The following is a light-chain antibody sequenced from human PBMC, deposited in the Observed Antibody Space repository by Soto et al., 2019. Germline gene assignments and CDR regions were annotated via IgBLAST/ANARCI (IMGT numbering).Light chain of an antibody. CDR1: QGVXSY. J-gene: IGKJ3*01. CDR2: NAS. V-gene: IGKV1-39*01. CDR3: QQRYSCTRT. Sequence: IRVTQSAASLCVSSGERATITCRASQGVXSYLNWYKTKPGKAPKFLXANASSWHRGVPARLSGSGSGTDFTLTISSLQPEDFATYYCQQRYSCTRTFGPGTKVDI.